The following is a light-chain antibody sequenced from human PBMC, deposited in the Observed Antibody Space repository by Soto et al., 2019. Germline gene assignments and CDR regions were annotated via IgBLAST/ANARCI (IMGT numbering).Light chain of an antibody. CDR2: GAS. CDR3: QQLDSFPLT. Sequence: IVMTQSPATLSVSPGDRATLSCRSSQPVNNNLAWYQHKPGQAPRLLIYGASTRATGISARFSGSGSGTDFTLSISSLEPEDVATYYCQQLDSFPLTFGQGTRLEI. J-gene: IGKJ5*01. CDR1: QPVNNN. V-gene: IGKV3-15*01.